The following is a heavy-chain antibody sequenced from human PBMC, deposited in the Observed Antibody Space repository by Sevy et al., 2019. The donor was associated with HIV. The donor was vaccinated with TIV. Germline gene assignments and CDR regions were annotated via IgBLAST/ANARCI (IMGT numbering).Heavy chain of an antibody. CDR3: AKRRVQSGLSGGGANYGMDV. J-gene: IGHJ6*02. Sequence: GGSLRLSCGASGFTFSSYAMSWVRQAPGKGLEWVSGISGSGGNTDYADSVKGRFTISRDNSRNTLYLQMNSLRAEDTAIYYCAKRRVQSGLSGGGANYGMDVCGRGTTVTVSS. V-gene: IGHV3-23*01. CDR2: ISGSGGNT. D-gene: IGHD2-8*02. CDR1: GFTFSSYA.